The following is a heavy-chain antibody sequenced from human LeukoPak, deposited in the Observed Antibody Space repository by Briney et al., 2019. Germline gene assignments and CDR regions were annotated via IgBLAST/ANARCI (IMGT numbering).Heavy chain of an antibody. D-gene: IGHD4-17*01. Sequence: SETLSLTCTVSGGSVSSGSYYWSWIRQPPGKGLEWIGYIYYSESTNYNPSLKSRVTISVDTSKNQFSLKLSSVTAADTAVYYCARDPYGVGYNWFDPWGQGTLVTVSS. CDR1: GGSVSSGSYY. J-gene: IGHJ5*02. CDR3: ARDPYGVGYNWFDP. V-gene: IGHV4-61*01. CDR2: IYYSEST.